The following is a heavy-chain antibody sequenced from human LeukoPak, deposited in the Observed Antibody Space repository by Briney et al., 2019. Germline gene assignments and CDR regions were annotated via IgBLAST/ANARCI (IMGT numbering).Heavy chain of an antibody. D-gene: IGHD5-18*01. CDR2: LASGSQT. J-gene: IGHJ4*02. CDR1: GFTLGRHD. Sequence: GGSLRLSCTASGFTLGRHDMHWVRQTTGEGLEWVAALASGSQTFYAGPVKGRFTVSREDAKNSLYLQMNSLRAGDTAVYYCVREARGYHYTYFDYWGQGTLVTVSS. V-gene: IGHV3-13*01. CDR3: VREARGYHYTYFDY.